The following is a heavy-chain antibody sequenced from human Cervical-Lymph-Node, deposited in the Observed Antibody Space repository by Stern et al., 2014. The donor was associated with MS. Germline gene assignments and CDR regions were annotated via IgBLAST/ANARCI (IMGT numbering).Heavy chain of an antibody. V-gene: IGHV5-51*01. CDR2: IYPADSDT. J-gene: IGHJ3*01. Sequence: VQLVQSGAEVKKPGESLKISCRTSGYTFSNFWIGWVRQTPGKGLEWMGGIYPADSDTTYSPSFQGQVTISAGESISTAYLQWRSLKASDTAMYYCVRRRDSAGYDTFDLWGQGTMLIVSS. CDR3: VRRRDSAGYDTFDL. D-gene: IGHD3-22*01. CDR1: GYTFSNFW.